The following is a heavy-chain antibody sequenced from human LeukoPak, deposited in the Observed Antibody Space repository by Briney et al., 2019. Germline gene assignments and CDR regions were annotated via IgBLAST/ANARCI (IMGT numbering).Heavy chain of an antibody. J-gene: IGHJ4*02. CDR3: ASSRTYSSSLYYDY. CDR1: GFTLSSYS. D-gene: IGHD6-6*01. Sequence: GGSLTLFCTASGFTLSSYSMNWVRQSTGGGLEGVSSISSSSSYIYYADSVKGRFTISRDNAKNSLYLQMNSLRAEDTAVYYCASSRTYSSSLYYDYWGQGTLVTVSS. V-gene: IGHV3-21*01. CDR2: ISSSSSYI.